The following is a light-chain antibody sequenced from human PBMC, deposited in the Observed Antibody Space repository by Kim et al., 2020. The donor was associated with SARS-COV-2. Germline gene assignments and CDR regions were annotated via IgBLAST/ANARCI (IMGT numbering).Light chain of an antibody. CDR1: QGINSA. J-gene: IGKJ1*01. CDR3: QQYYSNPWT. Sequence: ASVGDTVTITCRASQGINSALAWYRQRPGLAPKLLLYGASRLQGGVPSRFSGSGFGTDYTLTISSLQPEDVGTYYCQQYYSNPWTFGEGTKVDIK. V-gene: IGKV1-NL1*01. CDR2: GAS.